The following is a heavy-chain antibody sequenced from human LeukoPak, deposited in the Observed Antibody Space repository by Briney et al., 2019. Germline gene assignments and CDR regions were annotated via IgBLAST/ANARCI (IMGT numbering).Heavy chain of an antibody. V-gene: IGHV1-69*04. D-gene: IGHD6-6*01. J-gene: IGHJ4*02. CDR2: IIPILGIA. CDR1: GGTFSSYA. Sequence: GASVKVSCKASGGTFSSYAISWVRQAPGQGLEWMGRIIPILGIANYAQKFQGRVTITADKSTSTAYMELSSLRSEDTAVYYCARDGEVYSSSSPYPDHWGQGTLVTVSS. CDR3: ARDGEVYSSSSPYPDH.